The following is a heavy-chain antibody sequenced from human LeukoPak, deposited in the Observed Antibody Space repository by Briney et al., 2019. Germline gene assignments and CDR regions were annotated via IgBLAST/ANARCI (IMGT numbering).Heavy chain of an antibody. J-gene: IGHJ5*02. CDR2: IYTSGST. CDR3: ARDRSSSYTRDWFDP. D-gene: IGHD6-13*01. CDR1: GGSISSGSYY. Sequence: KASETLSLTCTVSGGSISSGSYYWSWIRQPAGKGLEWIGRIYTSGSTNYNPSLKSRVTISVDTSKNQFSLKLSSVTAADTAVYYCARDRSSSYTRDWFDPWGQGALVTVSS. V-gene: IGHV4-61*02.